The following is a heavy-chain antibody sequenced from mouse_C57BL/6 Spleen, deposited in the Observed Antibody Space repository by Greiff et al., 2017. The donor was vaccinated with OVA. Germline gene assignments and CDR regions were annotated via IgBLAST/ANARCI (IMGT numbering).Heavy chain of an antibody. CDR2: IHPNSGST. Sequence: QVQLQQPGAELVKPGASVKLSCKASGYTFTSYWLHWVKQRPGQGLEWIGMIHPNSGSTNYNEKFKSKATLTVDKSSSTAYMQLSSLTSEDSAVYYCARSYGSSSLYYYAMDYWGQGTSVTVSS. CDR3: ARSYGSSSLYYYAMDY. V-gene: IGHV1-64*01. J-gene: IGHJ4*01. CDR1: GYTFTSYW. D-gene: IGHD1-1*01.